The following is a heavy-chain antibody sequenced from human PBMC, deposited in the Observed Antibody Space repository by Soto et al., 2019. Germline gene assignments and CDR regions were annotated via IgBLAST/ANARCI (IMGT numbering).Heavy chain of an antibody. D-gene: IGHD2-8*01. CDR3: GRGPVCLDTISYYDY. V-gene: IGHV4-30-4*01. J-gene: IGHJ4*02. CDR2: IYNGGST. Sequence: PSETLSLTFNFPVASVSSVGFHRAWLRGPPGNGLEWIGYIYNGGSTYYRPSLESRMHMSLDATRNHYSLRLNSVTAADTAVYFCGRGPVCLDTISYYDYWGQGKLVNVA. CDR1: VASVSSVGFH.